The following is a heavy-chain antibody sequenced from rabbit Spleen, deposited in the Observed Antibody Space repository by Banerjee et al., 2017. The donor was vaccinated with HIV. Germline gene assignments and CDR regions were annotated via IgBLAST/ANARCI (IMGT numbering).Heavy chain of an antibody. V-gene: IGHV1S45*01. Sequence: GQLGGSGGGLVETEGSLTLTCRAFGLSFRHREVMCWVRKEPGERLEWIACINSATANYVYAIWAKCRISISKTSSTTVTLQMTSLTAPDTATYVCARYGGSVVGCNFNLWGQGTLVTVS. J-gene: IGHJ4*01. CDR2: INSATANY. CDR1: GLSFRHREV. CDR3: ARYGGSVVGCNFNL. D-gene: IGHD3-1*01.